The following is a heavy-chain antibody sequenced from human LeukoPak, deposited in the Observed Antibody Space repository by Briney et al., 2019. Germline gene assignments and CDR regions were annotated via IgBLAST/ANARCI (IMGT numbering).Heavy chain of an antibody. J-gene: IGHJ4*02. D-gene: IGHD1-26*01. V-gene: IGHV6-1*01. CDR3: ARARSSVLDY. CDR2: TCYRSKWYN. Sequence: SQTLSLTCAISGDSVSSNSVAWNWIRQSPSRGLEWLGRTCYRSKWYNDYAVSVKSRISINPDTSENQFSLQLNSVTSKDTAVYYCARARSSVLDYWGQGTLVTVSS. CDR1: GDSVSSNSVA.